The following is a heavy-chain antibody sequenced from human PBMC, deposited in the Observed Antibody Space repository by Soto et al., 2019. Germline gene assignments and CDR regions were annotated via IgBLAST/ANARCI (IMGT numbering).Heavy chain of an antibody. V-gene: IGHV1-2*02. CDR3: VRGGGVDVVSPTPVVFDS. CDR2: INPRSGGT. CDR1: GYTFTGNY. Sequence: QVQLVQSGAEVKKPGASVKVSCKASGYTFTGNYIHWVRQAPGQGPEWMAWINPRSGGTDYAQKFQGRVTITRDTSITTDYLGLRRVTSDDTAMSCCVRGGGVDVVSPTPVVFDSWGQGTLLAVS. J-gene: IGHJ4*02. D-gene: IGHD5-12*01.